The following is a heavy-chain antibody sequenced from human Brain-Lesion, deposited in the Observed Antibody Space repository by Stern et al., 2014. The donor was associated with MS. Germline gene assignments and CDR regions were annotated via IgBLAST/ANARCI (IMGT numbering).Heavy chain of an antibody. CDR2: FDPEDGET. CDR3: ATLSPGAGGNYYRHFDY. J-gene: IGHJ4*02. V-gene: IGHV1-24*01. Sequence: VQLVQYGAEVKKPGASVKVSCKVSGYTLTELSMHWVRQAPSKGLEWMGGFDPEDGETIYAQKFQGRVTMTEDTSTDPAYMELSSLRSEDTAVYYCATLSPGAGGNYYRHFDYWGQGTLVTVSS. CDR1: GYTLTELS. D-gene: IGHD1-26*01.